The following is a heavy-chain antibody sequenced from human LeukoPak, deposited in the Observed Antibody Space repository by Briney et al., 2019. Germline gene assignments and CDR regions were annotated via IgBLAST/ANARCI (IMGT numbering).Heavy chain of an antibody. V-gene: IGHV3-33*01. CDR2: VWYDGRNR. Sequence: GGSLTLSCAASGYTFSRHGIHWVRQAPGKGLEWVAVVWYDGRNRDYADFVKGRFTISRDNSNNMVFLQMDRLRAEDTAVYYCARLWGGNGYSGGSLNLWGQGTLVTVSS. J-gene: IGHJ5*02. D-gene: IGHD3-16*01. CDR3: ARLWGGNGYSGGSLNL. CDR1: GYTFSRHG.